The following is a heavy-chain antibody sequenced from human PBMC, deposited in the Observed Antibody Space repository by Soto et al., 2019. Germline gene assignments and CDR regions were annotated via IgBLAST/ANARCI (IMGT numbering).Heavy chain of an antibody. J-gene: IGHJ5*02. V-gene: IGHV3-7*05. CDR1: GFTFSSYW. CDR3: ARAQPRAYDFWSGYSTADWFDP. Sequence: EVQLVESGGGLVQPGGSLRLSCAASGFTFSSYWMSWVRQAPGKGLEWVDNIKQDGSEKYYVDSVKGRFTISRDNAKNSLYLQMNSLRAEDTAVYYCARAQPRAYDFWSGYSTADWFDPWGQGTLVTVSS. CDR2: IKQDGSEK. D-gene: IGHD3-3*01.